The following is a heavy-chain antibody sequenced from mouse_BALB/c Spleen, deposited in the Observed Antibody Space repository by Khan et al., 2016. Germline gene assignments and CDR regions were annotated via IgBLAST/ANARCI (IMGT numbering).Heavy chain of an antibody. D-gene: IGHD2-4*01. J-gene: IGHJ3*01. CDR1: GFNIKDTY. CDR2: IDPANGNT. CDR3: ARSPYDDDVGFAY. V-gene: IGHV14-3*02. Sequence: VQLQQSGAELVKPGASVKLSCTASGFNIKDTYMHWVKQRPEQGLEWIGRIDPANGNTKYDPKFQGKATITADTSSNTAYLQLSSLTSEDTAVYDCARSPYDDDVGFAYWGQGTLVTVSA.